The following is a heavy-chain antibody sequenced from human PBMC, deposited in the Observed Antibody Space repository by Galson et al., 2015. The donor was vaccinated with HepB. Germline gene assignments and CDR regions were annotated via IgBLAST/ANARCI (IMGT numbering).Heavy chain of an antibody. CDR2: IYYSGST. CDR3: AREEYCSSTSPAGAPCYFDYYMDV. V-gene: IGHV4-59*01. Sequence: LSLTCTVSGGSISSYYWSWIRQPPGKGLEWIGYIYYSGSTNYNPSLKSRVTISVDTSKNQFSLKLSSVTAADTAVYYCAREEYCSSTSPAGAPCYFDYYMDVWGKGTTVTVSS. CDR1: GGSISSYY. D-gene: IGHD2-2*01. J-gene: IGHJ6*03.